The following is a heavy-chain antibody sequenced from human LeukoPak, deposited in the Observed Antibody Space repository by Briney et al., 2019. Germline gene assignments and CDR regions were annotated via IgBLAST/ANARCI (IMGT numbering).Heavy chain of an antibody. Sequence: GESLKISCKGSGYSFTSYWIGWVRQMPGKGLEWMGIIYPGESDTRYSPSFRGKVTISADKSISTAYLQWSSLKASDTAMYYCARLVRPDLFDYWGQGTLVTVSS. CDR2: IYPGESDT. J-gene: IGHJ4*02. V-gene: IGHV5-51*01. D-gene: IGHD6-13*01. CDR3: ARLVRPDLFDY. CDR1: GYSFTSYW.